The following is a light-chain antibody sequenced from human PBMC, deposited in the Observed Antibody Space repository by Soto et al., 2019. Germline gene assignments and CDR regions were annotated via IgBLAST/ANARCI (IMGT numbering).Light chain of an antibody. CDR1: TRDFGFYNY. CDR3: SSYTSSTDYV. J-gene: IGLJ1*01. Sequence: QSALTQPGSVSGSPGQSITISCTGTTRDFGFYNYVSWYQHHPGKAPKLLIYEVTNRHSGGSNRFSGSKSGNTASLNIPGLQAEDEADYYCSSYTSSTDYVFGTGTKVTVL. V-gene: IGLV2-14*01. CDR2: EVT.